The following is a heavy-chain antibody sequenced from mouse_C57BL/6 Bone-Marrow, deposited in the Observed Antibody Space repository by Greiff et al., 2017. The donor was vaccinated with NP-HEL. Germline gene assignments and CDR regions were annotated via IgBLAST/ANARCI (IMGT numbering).Heavy chain of an antibody. J-gene: IGHJ4*01. D-gene: IGHD2-5*01. V-gene: IGHV1-76*01. CDR3: ARSLYSNYVAMDY. CDR1: GYTFTDYY. Sequence: QVHVKQSGAELVRPGASVKLSCKASGYTFTDYYINWVKQRPGQGLEWIARIYPGSGNTYYNEKFKGKATLTAEKSSSTAYMQLSSLTSEDSAVYFCARSLYSNYVAMDYWGQGTSVTVSS. CDR2: IYPGSGNT.